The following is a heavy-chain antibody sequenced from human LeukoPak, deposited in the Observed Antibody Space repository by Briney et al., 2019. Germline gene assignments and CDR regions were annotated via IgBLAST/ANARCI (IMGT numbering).Heavy chain of an antibody. D-gene: IGHD5-18*01. V-gene: IGHV5-51*01. Sequence: GASLKTSSKGSGYIFTNYWIGLVRELPGKGLGWVGIIYPNDSDTRYSPSFQGQVTISPDKSISTAYLRWSSLKASDTAMYYCARTNGYSYGFDYWGQGTLVTASS. CDR3: ARTNGYSYGFDY. CDR2: IYPNDSDT. J-gene: IGHJ4*02. CDR1: GYIFTNYW.